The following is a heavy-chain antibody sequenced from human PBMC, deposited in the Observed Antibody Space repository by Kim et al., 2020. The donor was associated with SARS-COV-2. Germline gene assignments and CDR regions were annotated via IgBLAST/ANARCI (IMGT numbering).Heavy chain of an antibody. CDR2: IKEDGSEE. V-gene: IGHV3-7*04. Sequence: IKEDGSEEFYGDSVKGRVTISRDNDKNSVYLQMNSQRAEDTAVYYCARAYSWGQGILVTVSS. J-gene: IGHJ4*02. CDR3: ARAYS.